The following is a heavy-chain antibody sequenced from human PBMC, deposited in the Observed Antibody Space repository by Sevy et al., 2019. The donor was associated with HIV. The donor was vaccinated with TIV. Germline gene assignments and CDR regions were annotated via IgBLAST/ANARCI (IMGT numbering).Heavy chain of an antibody. Sequence: GGSLRLSCAASGFTFSSYAMHWVRQAPGKGLEWVAVISYDGSNKYYADSVKGRFTISRDNSKNTLYLQMNSLRAEDTAVYYCASDIRITGTPPFDYWGQGTLVTVSS. CDR1: GFTFSSYA. D-gene: IGHD1-20*01. CDR2: ISYDGSNK. CDR3: ASDIRITGTPPFDY. J-gene: IGHJ4*02. V-gene: IGHV3-30-3*01.